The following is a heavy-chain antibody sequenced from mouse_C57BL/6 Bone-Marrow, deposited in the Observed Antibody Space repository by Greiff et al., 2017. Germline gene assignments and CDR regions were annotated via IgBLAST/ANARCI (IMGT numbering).Heavy chain of an antibody. V-gene: IGHV1-72*01. CDR1: GYTFTSYW. J-gene: IGHJ1*03. D-gene: IGHD1-1*01. CDR3: ERQITVVANDGYFDV. Sequence: QVQLQQPGAELVKPGASVKLSCKASGYTFTSYWMHWVKQRPGRGLEWIGRIDPNSGGTKYNEKFKSKATLTVDKPSSTAYMQLSSLTSEDSAVYYCERQITVVANDGYFDVWVTGTTVTVSS. CDR2: IDPNSGGT.